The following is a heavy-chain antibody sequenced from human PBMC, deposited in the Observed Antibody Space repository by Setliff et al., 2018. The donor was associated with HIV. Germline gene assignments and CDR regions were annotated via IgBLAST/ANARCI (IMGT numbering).Heavy chain of an antibody. V-gene: IGHV1-2*02. CDR2: INPNSGGT. CDR1: GYTFTTYG. CDR3: AVMGYCGGNSCYRTEGFDY. Sequence: ASVKVSCKASGYTFTTYGFSWVRQAPGQGLEWMGWINPNSGGTNYAQKFQGRVTMTRDTTITTVYMELTRLGSDDTAMFYCAVMGYCGGNSCYRTEGFDYWGQGTLVTVSS. D-gene: IGHD2-2*01. J-gene: IGHJ4*02.